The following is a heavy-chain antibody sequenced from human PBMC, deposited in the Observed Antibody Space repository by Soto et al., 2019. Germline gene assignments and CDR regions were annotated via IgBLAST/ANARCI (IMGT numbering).Heavy chain of an antibody. CDR1: GYTFTGYY. CDR2: INPNSGGT. V-gene: IGHV1-2*04. D-gene: IGHD3-10*01. Sequence: ASVKVSCKASGYTFTGYYMHWVRQAPGQGLEWMGWINPNSGGTNYAQKFQGWVTMTRDTSISTAYMELSRLRSDDTAVYYCASDRCSGDTPTDMDGWGPGTTVTVSS. CDR3: ASDRCSGDTPTDMDG. J-gene: IGHJ6*02.